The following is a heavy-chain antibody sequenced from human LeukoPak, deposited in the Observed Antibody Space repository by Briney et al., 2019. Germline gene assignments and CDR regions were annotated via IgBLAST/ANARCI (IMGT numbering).Heavy chain of an antibody. J-gene: IGHJ4*02. Sequence: ASVKVSCKASGYTFTSYGISWVRQAPGQGLEWMGWINPNSGGTNYAQKFQGRVTMTRDTSISTAYMELSRLRSDDTAVYYCARGGAAGDFDYWGQGTLVTVSS. CDR2: INPNSGGT. D-gene: IGHD3-10*01. CDR1: GYTFTSYG. V-gene: IGHV1-2*02. CDR3: ARGGAAGDFDY.